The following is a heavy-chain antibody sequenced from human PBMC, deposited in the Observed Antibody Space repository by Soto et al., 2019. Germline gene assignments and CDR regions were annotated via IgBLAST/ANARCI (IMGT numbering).Heavy chain of an antibody. J-gene: IGHJ3*02. Sequence: SETLSLTCTVSGGSIRSYYWSWMRQPPGKGLEWIGYIYYSGSTNYNPSLKSRVTISVDTSKNQFSLKLSSVTAADTAVYYCAADQISQDAFDIWGQGTMVTVSS. CDR3: AADQISQDAFDI. CDR2: IYYSGST. CDR1: GGSIRSYY. V-gene: IGHV4-59*01.